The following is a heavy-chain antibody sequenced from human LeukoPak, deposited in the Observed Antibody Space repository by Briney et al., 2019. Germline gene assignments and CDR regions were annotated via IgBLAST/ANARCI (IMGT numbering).Heavy chain of an antibody. CDR1: GFTFSSYA. CDR2: ISGSGGST. J-gene: IGHJ4*02. V-gene: IGHV3-23*01. D-gene: IGHD3-10*01. CDR3: AKDYYGSGSLFDY. Sequence: GGSLRLSCAASGFTFSSYAMSWVRQAPGKGLEWVSAISGSGGSTYYADSVKGRFTISGDNSKNTLYLQMNSLRAEDTAVYYCAKDYYGSGSLFDYWGQGTLVTVSS.